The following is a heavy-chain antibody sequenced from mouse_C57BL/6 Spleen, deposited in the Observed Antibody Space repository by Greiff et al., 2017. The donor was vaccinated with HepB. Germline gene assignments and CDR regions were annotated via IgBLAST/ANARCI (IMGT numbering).Heavy chain of an antibody. Sequence: QVHVKQSGAELVKPGASVKMSCKASGYTFTTYPIEWMKQNHGKSLEWIGNFHPYNDDTKYNEKFKGKATLTVEKSSSTVYLELSRLTSDDSAVYYCARRNYDYDGVFDVWGTGTTVTVSS. V-gene: IGHV1-47*01. CDR2: FHPYNDDT. CDR3: ARRNYDYDGVFDV. J-gene: IGHJ1*03. CDR1: GYTFTTYP. D-gene: IGHD2-4*01.